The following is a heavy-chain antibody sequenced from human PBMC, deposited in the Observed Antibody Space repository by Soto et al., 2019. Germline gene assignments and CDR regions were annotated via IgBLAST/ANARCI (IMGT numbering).Heavy chain of an antibody. V-gene: IGHV4-34*01. D-gene: IGHD3-9*01. CDR2: INHSGST. Sequence: SETLSLTCAVYGGSFSGYYWSWIRQPPGKGLEWIGEINHSGSTNYNPSLKSQVTISVDTSKNQFSLKLSSVTAADTAVYYCARQRYFDRPRWFDPWGQGTMVTVYS. J-gene: IGHJ5*02. CDR3: ARQRYFDRPRWFDP. CDR1: GGSFSGYY.